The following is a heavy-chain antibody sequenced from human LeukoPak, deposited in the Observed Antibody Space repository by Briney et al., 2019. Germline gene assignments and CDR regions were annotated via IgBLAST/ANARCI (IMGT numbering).Heavy chain of an antibody. V-gene: IGHV3-7*05. D-gene: IGHD2-21*01. CDR2: IKEDGGEI. CDR3: AKGLYGDTFLNWFDP. J-gene: IGHJ5*02. CDR1: GITFSRSW. Sequence: GGSLRLSCAASGITFSRSWMSWVRQAPGKGLEWVAFIKEDGGEIFYVDPVKGRFTISRDNAENFLYLQMNSLRAEDTAVYYCAKGLYGDTFLNWFDPWGQGTLVTVSS.